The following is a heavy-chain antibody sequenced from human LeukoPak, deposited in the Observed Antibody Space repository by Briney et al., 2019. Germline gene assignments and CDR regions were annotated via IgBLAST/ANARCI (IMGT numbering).Heavy chain of an antibody. CDR1: GFTFSSYA. CDR3: AWDHLDY. V-gene: IGHV3-30*04. J-gene: IGHJ4*02. CDR2: ISYDGSNK. Sequence: GGSLRLSCAASGFTFSSYAMHWVRQAPGKGLEWVAIISYDGSNKYYADSVEGRFTISRDNSKNTLYLQMNSLRAEDTAVYYCAWDHLDYWGQGTLVTASS.